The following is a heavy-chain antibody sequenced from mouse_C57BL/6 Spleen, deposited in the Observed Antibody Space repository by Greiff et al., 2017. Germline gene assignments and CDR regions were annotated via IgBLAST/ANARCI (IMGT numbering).Heavy chain of an antibody. V-gene: IGHV1-50*01. Sequence: QVQLQQPGAELVKPGASVKLSCKASGYTFTSYWMQWVKQRPGQGLEWIGEIDPSDSYTNYNQKFKGKATLTVDTSSSTAYMQLSSLTSEDSAVXYCARMVSYYFDYWGQGTTLTVSS. CDR3: ARMVSYYFDY. J-gene: IGHJ2*01. CDR1: GYTFTSYW. CDR2: IDPSDSYT. D-gene: IGHD2-2*01.